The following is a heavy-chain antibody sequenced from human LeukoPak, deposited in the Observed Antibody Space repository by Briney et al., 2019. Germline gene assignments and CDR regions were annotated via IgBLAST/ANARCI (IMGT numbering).Heavy chain of an antibody. CDR1: GFTFDDYG. CDR3: AREGGYSYGSLYYYYMDV. D-gene: IGHD5-18*01. J-gene: IGHJ6*03. V-gene: IGHV3-20*04. Sequence: GGYLRLSCAASGFTFDDYGMSWVRQAPGKGLEWVSGINWNGGSTGYADSVKGRFTISRDNAKNSLYLQMNSLRAEDTALYYCAREGGYSYGSLYYYYMDVWGKGTTVTISS. CDR2: INWNGGST.